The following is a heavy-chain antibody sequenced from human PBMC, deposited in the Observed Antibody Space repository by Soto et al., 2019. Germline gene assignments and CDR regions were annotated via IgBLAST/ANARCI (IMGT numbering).Heavy chain of an antibody. CDR1: GYTFTSYD. CDR3: AREPGHYGDYVVWFDP. Sequence: QVQLVQSGAEVKKPGASVKVSCKASGYTFTSYDINWVRQATGQGLEWMGWMNPNSGNTGYAQKFQGRVTMTRNTSLSTAYMELSSLRSEDTAVYYCAREPGHYGDYVVWFDPWGQGTLVTVSS. CDR2: MNPNSGNT. D-gene: IGHD4-17*01. V-gene: IGHV1-8*01. J-gene: IGHJ5*02.